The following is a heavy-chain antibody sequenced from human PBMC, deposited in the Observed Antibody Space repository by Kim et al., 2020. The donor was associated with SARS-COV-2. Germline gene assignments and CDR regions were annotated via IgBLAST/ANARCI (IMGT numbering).Heavy chain of an antibody. Sequence: GGSLRLSCAASGFTFSSYAMHWVRQAPGKGLEWVAVISYDGSNKYYADSVKGRFTISRDNSKNTLYLQMNSLRAEDTAVYYCASSGYPPDSSGYYYGEDWFDPRGQGTLVTVSS. J-gene: IGHJ5*02. CDR2: ISYDGSNK. D-gene: IGHD3-22*01. V-gene: IGHV3-30-3*01. CDR3: ASSGYPPDSSGYYYGEDWFDP. CDR1: GFTFSSYA.